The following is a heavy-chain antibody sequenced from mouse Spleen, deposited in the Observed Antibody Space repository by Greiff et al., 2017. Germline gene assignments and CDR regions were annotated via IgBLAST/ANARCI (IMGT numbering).Heavy chain of an antibody. V-gene: IGHV5-9-3*01. J-gene: IGHJ4*01. Sequence: EVQLVESGGGLVKPGGSLKLSCAASGFTFSSYAMSWVRQTPEKRLEWVATISSGGSYTYYPDSVKGRFTISRDNAKNTLYLQMSSLRSEDTAMYYCARHGNYVGAMDYWGQGTSVTVSS. D-gene: IGHD2-1*01. CDR2: ISSGGSYT. CDR1: GFTFSSYA. CDR3: ARHGNYVGAMDY.